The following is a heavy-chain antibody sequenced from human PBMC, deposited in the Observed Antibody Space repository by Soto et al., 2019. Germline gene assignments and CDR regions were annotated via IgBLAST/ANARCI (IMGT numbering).Heavy chain of an antibody. V-gene: IGHV4-59*01. D-gene: IGHD3-3*01. J-gene: IGHJ6*02. Sequence: PSETLSLTCTFSGGSISSYYWSWIRQPPGKGLEWIGYIYYSGSTNYNPSLKSRVTISVDTSKNQFSLKLSSVTAADTAVYYCARDHPNYAFRSGRPYYYYGMDVWGQGTTVTVYS. CDR2: IYYSGST. CDR1: GGSISSYY. CDR3: ARDHPNYAFRSGRPYYYYGMDV.